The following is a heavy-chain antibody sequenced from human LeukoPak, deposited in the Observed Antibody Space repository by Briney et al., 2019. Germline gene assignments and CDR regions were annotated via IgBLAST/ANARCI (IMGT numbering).Heavy chain of an antibody. CDR1: GGTFSSYT. D-gene: IGHD2-21*02. V-gene: IGHV1-69*04. J-gene: IGHJ4*02. Sequence: ASVKVSCKASGGTFSSYTISWVRQAPGQGLEWMGRIIPILGIANYAQKFQGRVTITADKSTSTAYMELSSLRSEDTAVYYCAREPNRQRNCGGDCYSPPFDYWGQGTLVTVSS. CDR3: AREPNRQRNCGGDCYSPPFDY. CDR2: IIPILGIA.